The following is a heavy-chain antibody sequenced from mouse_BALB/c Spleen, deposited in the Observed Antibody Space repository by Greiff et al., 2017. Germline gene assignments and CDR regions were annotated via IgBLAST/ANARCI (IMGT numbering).Heavy chain of an antibody. D-gene: IGHD3-1*01. J-gene: IGHJ4*01. CDR3: ARWGFPNAMDY. CDR2: INPSNGRT. Sequence: QVQLQQPGAELVKPGASVKLSCKASGYTFTSYWMHWVKQRPGQGLEWIGEINPSNGRTNYNEKFKSKATLTVDKSSSTAYMQLSSLTSEDSAVYYCARWGFPNAMDYWGQGTSVTVSS. CDR1: GYTFTSYW. V-gene: IGHV1S81*02.